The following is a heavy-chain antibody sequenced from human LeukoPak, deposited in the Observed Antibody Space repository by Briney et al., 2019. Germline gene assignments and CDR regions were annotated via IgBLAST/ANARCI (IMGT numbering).Heavy chain of an antibody. D-gene: IGHD5-18*01. Sequence: PSETLSLTCAVYGGSFSGYYWSWVRQPPGKGLEWIGEISHSGSTYYNPSLKSRVTVSVDTSKNQFSLKLRSVTAADTAVYYCARNEAGSYGYCDNWGQGTLVSVSS. V-gene: IGHV4-34*01. J-gene: IGHJ4*02. CDR3: ARNEAGSYGYCDN. CDR2: ISHSGST. CDR1: GGSFSGYY.